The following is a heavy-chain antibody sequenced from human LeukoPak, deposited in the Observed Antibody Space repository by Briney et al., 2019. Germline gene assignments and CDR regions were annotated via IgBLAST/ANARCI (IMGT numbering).Heavy chain of an antibody. V-gene: IGHV3-9*01. D-gene: IGHD3-10*01. CDR2: ISWNSGSI. CDR3: AKDKYYGSGSLPDY. Sequence: GGSLRLSCAASGFTFDDYAMHWVRQAPGKGLEWVSGISWNSGSIGYADSVKGRFTISRDNAKNSLYLQMNSLGAEDTALYYCAKDKYYGSGSLPDYWGQGTLVTVSS. J-gene: IGHJ4*02. CDR1: GFTFDDYA.